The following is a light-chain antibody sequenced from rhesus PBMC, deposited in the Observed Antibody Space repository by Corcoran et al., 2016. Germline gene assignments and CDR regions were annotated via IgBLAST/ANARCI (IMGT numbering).Light chain of an antibody. J-gene: IGKJ3*01. Sequence: DIQMTQSPSSLSASVGDTVIITCQASQGIASWLAWYQQRPGKAPKLLIYKASSLKIGGPSRFRGSESGTDFILIIRNLQPEDFAIYYCLQYDSSPFTFGPGTKLDIK. V-gene: IGKV1-22*01. CDR1: QGIASW. CDR3: LQYDSSPFT. CDR2: KAS.